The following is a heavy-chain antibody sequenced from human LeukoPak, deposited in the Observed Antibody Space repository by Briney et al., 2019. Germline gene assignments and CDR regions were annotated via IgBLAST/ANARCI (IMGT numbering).Heavy chain of an antibody. CDR2: INWNGGST. D-gene: IGHD4-11*01. CDR1: GFTFDAYG. J-gene: IGHJ4*02. Sequence: GGTLRLSCAASGFTFDAYGMSWVRQAPGQGLEWVSGINWNGGSTGYADSVKGRFTISRDNAKNSLYLQMNSLRAEDTALYYCARGGLQNLFDYWGQGTLVTVSS. CDR3: ARGGLQNLFDY. V-gene: IGHV3-20*04.